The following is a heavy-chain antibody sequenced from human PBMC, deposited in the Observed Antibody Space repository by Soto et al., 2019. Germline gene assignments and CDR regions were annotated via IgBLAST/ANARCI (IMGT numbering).Heavy chain of an antibody. V-gene: IGHV1-2*02. D-gene: IGHD1-7*01. CDR3: ARALGTGTRNRDYYYDCGTDI. J-gene: IGHJ6*02. CDR1: AYTFTGYY. CDR2: INPKGRGT. Sequence: GGSAKVSCKASAYTFTGYYTHCVRQAPGEGLEWMGWINPKGRGTNYAQKFQGRATMTRDTSISTAYVELSRLRSDAPAVYYCARALGTGTRNRDYYYDCGTDIWGQCRTVT.